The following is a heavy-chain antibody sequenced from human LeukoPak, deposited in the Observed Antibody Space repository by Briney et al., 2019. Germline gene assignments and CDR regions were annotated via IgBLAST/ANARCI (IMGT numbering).Heavy chain of an antibody. CDR1: GGSFSGYY. V-gene: IGHV4-34*01. D-gene: IGHD2/OR15-2a*01. J-gene: IGHJ5*02. Sequence: KPSETLSLTCAVYGGSFSGYYWSWIRQPPGKGLEWIGEINHSGSTNYNPSLKSRVTISVDTSKNQSSLKLSSVTAADTAVYYCARGPIGGWFDPWGQGTLVTVSS. CDR3: ARGPIGGWFDP. CDR2: INHSGST.